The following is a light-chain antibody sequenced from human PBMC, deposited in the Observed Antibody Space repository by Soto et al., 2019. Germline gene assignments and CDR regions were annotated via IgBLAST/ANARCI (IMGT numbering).Light chain of an antibody. Sequence: QSALTQPPSASGSPGQSVTISCTGTSSDVGGYNYVSWYQQNSGKAPKLMIYEVSKRPSGVPDRFSGSKSGNTASLTVSGLQAEDEADYYCSSYAGSNNLVVFGGGTKLTVL. V-gene: IGLV2-8*01. CDR1: SSDVGGYNY. CDR2: EVS. CDR3: SSYAGSNNLVV. J-gene: IGLJ2*01.